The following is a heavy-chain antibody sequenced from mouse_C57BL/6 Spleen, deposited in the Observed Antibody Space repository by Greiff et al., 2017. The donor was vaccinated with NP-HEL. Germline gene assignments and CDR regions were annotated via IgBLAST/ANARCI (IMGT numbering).Heavy chain of an antibody. CDR2: ILPGSGST. J-gene: IGHJ3*01. V-gene: IGHV1-9*01. CDR3: ARFTTVVATNAY. Sequence: VQLQQSGAELMKPGASVKLSCKATGYTFTGYWIEWVKQRPGHGLEWIGEILPGSGSTNYNEKFKGKATFTADTSSNTGYMQLSSLTTVDSAIYYCARFTTVVATNAYWGQGTLVTVSA. D-gene: IGHD1-1*01. CDR1: GYTFTGYW.